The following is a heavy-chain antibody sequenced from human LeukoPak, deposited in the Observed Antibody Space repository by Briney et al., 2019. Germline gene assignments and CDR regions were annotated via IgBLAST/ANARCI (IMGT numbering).Heavy chain of an antibody. Sequence: GGSLRLSCAASGFIFSNAWMSWGRQAPGKGLEWVGRIKSKTDGGTTDYAAPVKGRFTISRDDSKITLYLLMNSLKTDDTAVYYCATEADGGPDYWGQGTLVTVSS. D-gene: IGHD4-23*01. CDR2: IKSKTDGGTT. CDR1: GFIFSNAW. CDR3: ATEADGGPDY. V-gene: IGHV3-15*01. J-gene: IGHJ4*02.